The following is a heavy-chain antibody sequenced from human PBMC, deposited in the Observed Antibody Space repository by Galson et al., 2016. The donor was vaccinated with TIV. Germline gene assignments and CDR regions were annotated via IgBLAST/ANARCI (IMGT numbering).Heavy chain of an antibody. V-gene: IGHV3-21*06. D-gene: IGHD3-22*01. CDR3: ARGGSDYYDRGGYYSDAFDV. CDR1: GFTFSSHG. J-gene: IGHJ3*01. CDR2: ISVTGAYI. Sequence: SLRLSCAASGFTFSSHGIQWVRQTPGKGLEWVSSISVTGAYIFYADSVKGRFIVSRDSAKHSLFLQMSSLRVDDTAVYYCARGGSDYYDRGGYYSDAFDVWGHGTTVTVSS.